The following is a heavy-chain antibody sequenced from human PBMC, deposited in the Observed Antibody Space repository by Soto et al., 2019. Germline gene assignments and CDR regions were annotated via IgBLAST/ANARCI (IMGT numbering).Heavy chain of an antibody. D-gene: IGHD2-2*02. CDR3: TRDWATDIVVVPAAIYYGMDV. V-gene: IGHV3-49*04. J-gene: IGHJ6*02. Sequence: GGSLRLSCTASGFTFGDYAMSWVRQAPGKGLEWVGFIRSKAYGGTTEYAASVKGRFTTSRDDSKSIAYLQMNSLKTEDTAVYYCTRDWATDIVVVPAAIYYGMDVWGQGTTVTVSS. CDR1: GFTFGDYA. CDR2: IRSKAYGGTT.